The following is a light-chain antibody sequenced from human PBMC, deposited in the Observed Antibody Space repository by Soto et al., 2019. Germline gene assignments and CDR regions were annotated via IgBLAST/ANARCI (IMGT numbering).Light chain of an antibody. J-gene: IGLJ1*01. Sequence: QSALTQPPSASGSPGQSVTISCTGTSSDVGGYNYVSWYQQHPGKAPKLMIYEGSKRPSGVSNRFSGSKSGNTASLTISGFQAEDEADYYCCSYAGSTKVFGTGTKLTVL. CDR2: EGS. V-gene: IGLV2-23*01. CDR1: SSDVGGYNY. CDR3: CSYAGSTKV.